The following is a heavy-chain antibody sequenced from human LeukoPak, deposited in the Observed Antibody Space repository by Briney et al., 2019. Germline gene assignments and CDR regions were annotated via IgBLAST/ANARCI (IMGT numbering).Heavy chain of an antibody. CDR3: ARLYSTSDV. CDR2: ISGSGATT. J-gene: IGHJ6*04. D-gene: IGHD6-6*01. Sequence: PGGPLRLSCAPSGFTYRIYSMTWPRQAPGKGLEWVSDISGSGATTHYADSVKGRFTISRDNSKNTLYLQMNSLRAEDTAVYYCARLYSTSDVWGKGTTVTVSS. CDR1: GFTYRIYS. V-gene: IGHV3-23*01.